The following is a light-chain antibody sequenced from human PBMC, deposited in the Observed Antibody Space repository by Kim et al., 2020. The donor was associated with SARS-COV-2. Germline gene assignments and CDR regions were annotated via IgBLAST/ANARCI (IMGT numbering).Light chain of an antibody. Sequence: SYELTQPPSVSVAPGEAARIACGGNNIGDKSVHWYQQKPGQAPLLVIYFDRDRPSGIPERITASNSGNTATLTINRVEAGDESDYYCQVLDTSNDHPVFGGGTQLTVL. V-gene: IGLV3-21*04. CDR1: NIGDKS. CDR2: FDR. J-gene: IGLJ3*02. CDR3: QVLDTSNDHPV.